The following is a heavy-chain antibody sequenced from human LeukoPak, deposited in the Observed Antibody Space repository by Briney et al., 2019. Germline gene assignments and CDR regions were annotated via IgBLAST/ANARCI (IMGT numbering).Heavy chain of an antibody. CDR1: GYTLTELS. CDR2: FDPEDGET. J-gene: IGHJ4*02. Sequence: ASVKVSCKVSGYTLTELSMHWVRQAPGKGLEWMGGFDPEDGETIYAQKFQGRVTMTEDTSTDTAYMELSSLRSEDTAVYYCATVSSLVGATYEYYFDYWGQGTLVTVSS. CDR3: ATVSSLVGATYEYYFDY. D-gene: IGHD1-26*01. V-gene: IGHV1-24*01.